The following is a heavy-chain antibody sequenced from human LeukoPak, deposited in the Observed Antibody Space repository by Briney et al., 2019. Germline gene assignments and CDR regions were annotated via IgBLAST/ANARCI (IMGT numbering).Heavy chain of an antibody. D-gene: IGHD5-18*01. CDR1: GGSMSGYY. CDR3: ARDKQPGDY. Sequence: PSETLSLTCTVSGGSMSGYYWSWIRQPPGKGLEWLGYIFYSGGTHYNPSLKSRVTISVDTSKNQFSLKLSSVTAADTAVYYCARDKQPGDYWGQGTLATVSS. CDR2: IFYSGGT. J-gene: IGHJ4*02. V-gene: IGHV4-59*01.